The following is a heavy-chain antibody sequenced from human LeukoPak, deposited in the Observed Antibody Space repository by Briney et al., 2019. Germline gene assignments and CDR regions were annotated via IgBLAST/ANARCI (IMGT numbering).Heavy chain of an antibody. V-gene: IGHV3-48*02. CDR1: GFTFSSSW. CDR2: IDSDTYGNTI. D-gene: IGHD4-17*01. CDR3: ARDRDYAFDY. Sequence: PGGSLRLSCATSGFTFSSSWMNWVRQAPGKGLEWISYIDSDTYGNTIYYPHTVKGRFTISRDNAKNSLYLQMDSLRDEDTAVYYCARDRDYAFDYWGQGTLVTVSS. J-gene: IGHJ4*02.